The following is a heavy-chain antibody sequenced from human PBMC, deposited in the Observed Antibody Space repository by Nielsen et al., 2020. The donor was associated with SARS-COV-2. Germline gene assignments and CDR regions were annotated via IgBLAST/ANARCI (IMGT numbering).Heavy chain of an antibody. J-gene: IGHJ4*02. CDR2: INHSGST. V-gene: IGHV4-34*01. CDR3: ARTRVAAPHYYFDY. Sequence: SETLSLTCAVYGGSFSGYYWSWIRQPPGKGLEWIGEINHSGSTNYNPSLKSRVTISVDTSKNQFSLKLSSVTAADTAVYYCARTRVAAPHYYFDYWGQGTLVTVSS. D-gene: IGHD6-6*01. CDR1: GGSFSGYY.